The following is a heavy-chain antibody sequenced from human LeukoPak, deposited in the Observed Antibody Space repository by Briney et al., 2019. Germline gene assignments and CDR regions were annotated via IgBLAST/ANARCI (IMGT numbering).Heavy chain of an antibody. Sequence: GGSLRLSCAASGFTFSSYSMAWVRQAPGKGLVWVSSISGSSRHIHYTDSVKGRFTISRDNAKSSLFLEMSSLRAEDTAVYYCADPPSDFWGQGTLVAVSS. J-gene: IGHJ4*02. CDR2: ISGSSRHI. CDR3: ADPPSDF. V-gene: IGHV3-21*06. CDR1: GFTFSSYS.